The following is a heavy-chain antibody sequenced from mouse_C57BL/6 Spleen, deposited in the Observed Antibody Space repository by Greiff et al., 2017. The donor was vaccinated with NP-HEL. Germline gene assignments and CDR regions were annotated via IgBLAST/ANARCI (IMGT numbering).Heavy chain of an antibody. D-gene: IGHD2-13*01. Sequence: EVQWVESGGGLVQPGGSLKLSCAASGFTFSDYYMYWVRQTPEKRLEWVAYISNGGGSTYYPDTVKGRFTITRDNAKNTLYLQMSRLKSEDTAMYYCARVYYGDAMDYWGQGTSVTVSS. CDR1: GFTFSDYY. CDR2: ISNGGGST. CDR3: ARVYYGDAMDY. V-gene: IGHV5-12*01. J-gene: IGHJ4*01.